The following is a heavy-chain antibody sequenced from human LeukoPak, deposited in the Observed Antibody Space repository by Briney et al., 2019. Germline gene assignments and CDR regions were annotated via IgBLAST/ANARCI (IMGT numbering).Heavy chain of an antibody. V-gene: IGHV1-8*01. J-gene: IGHJ4*02. CDR1: GYTFTSYD. CDR2: MNPNSGNT. Sequence: ASVKVSCKASGYTFTSYDINWVRQATGQGLEWMGWMNPNSGNTGYAQKFQGRVTMTRNTSISTAYMELSSLRSEGTAVYYCARAALYYDSSGYYRTFDYWGQGTLVTVSS. D-gene: IGHD3-22*01. CDR3: ARAALYYDSSGYYRTFDY.